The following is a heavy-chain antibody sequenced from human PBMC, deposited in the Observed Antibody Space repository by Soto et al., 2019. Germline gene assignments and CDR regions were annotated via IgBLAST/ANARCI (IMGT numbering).Heavy chain of an antibody. Sequence: ASVKVSCKASGYTFTSYAMHWVRQAPGQRLEWMGWINAGNGNTKYSQKFQGRVTIIRDTSASTAYMELSSLRSEDTAVYYCARAWVVVTAPDYWGQGTLVTVSS. J-gene: IGHJ4*02. CDR3: ARAWVVVTAPDY. D-gene: IGHD2-21*02. CDR1: GYTFTSYA. CDR2: INAGNGNT. V-gene: IGHV1-3*01.